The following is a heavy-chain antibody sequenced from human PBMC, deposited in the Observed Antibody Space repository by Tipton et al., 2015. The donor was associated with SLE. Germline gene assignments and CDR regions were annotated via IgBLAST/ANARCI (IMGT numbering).Heavy chain of an antibody. V-gene: IGHV3-11*01. J-gene: IGHJ4*02. CDR1: GFSFSDYY. CDR2: ISSSGTTI. CDR3: ARDPGGYCTGGVCYYVDY. Sequence: SLRLSCAAFGFSFSDYYMNWIRQAPGKGLEWVSYISSSGTTIYYADSVKGRFTISRDNAKNSLYLQMNSLRAEDTAVYYCARDPGGYCTGGVCYYVDYWGQGTLVTVSS. D-gene: IGHD2-8*02.